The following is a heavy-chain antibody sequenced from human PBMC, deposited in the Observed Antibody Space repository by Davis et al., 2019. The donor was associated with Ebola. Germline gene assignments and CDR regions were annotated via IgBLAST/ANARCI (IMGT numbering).Heavy chain of an antibody. Sequence: ESLKISCAASGFTFSSYAMSWIRQPPGKGLEWIGEINHSGSTNYNPSLKSRVTISVDTSKNQFSLKLYSVTAADTAVYYCARGPLIVVVPAAIRSNAFDIWGQGTMVTVSS. D-gene: IGHD2-2*02. CDR3: ARGPLIVVVPAAIRSNAFDI. CDR1: GFTFSSYA. J-gene: IGHJ3*02. V-gene: IGHV4-34*01. CDR2: INHSGST.